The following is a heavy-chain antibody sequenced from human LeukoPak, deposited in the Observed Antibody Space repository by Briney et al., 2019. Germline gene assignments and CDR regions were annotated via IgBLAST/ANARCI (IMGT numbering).Heavy chain of an antibody. D-gene: IGHD3-10*01. CDR2: ISSASSYI. CDR3: ARDYYGSGSYSSFDAFDI. V-gene: IGHV3-21*01. Sequence: GGSLRLSCAASGFTVSSNYMSWVRQAPGKGLEWVSSISSASSYIKYADSLEGRFTISRDNARNSLYLQMNSLRAEDTAVYYCARDYYGSGSYSSFDAFDIWGQGTMVIVSS. CDR1: GFTVSSNY. J-gene: IGHJ3*02.